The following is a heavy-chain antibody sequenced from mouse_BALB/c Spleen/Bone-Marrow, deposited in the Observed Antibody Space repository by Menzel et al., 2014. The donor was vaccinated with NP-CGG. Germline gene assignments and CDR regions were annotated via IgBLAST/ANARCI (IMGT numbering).Heavy chain of an antibody. CDR3: ASYVYGYYFDY. Sequence: EVQLQESGAELVKPGASVKLSCTASGFNIKDTYMHWVKQRPEQGLEWIGRIDPANGNTKYDPKLQGKATITADTSSNTAYLQLSSLTSEDTAVYYCASYVYGYYFDYWGQGTTLTVSS. D-gene: IGHD2-2*01. J-gene: IGHJ2*01. CDR2: IDPANGNT. V-gene: IGHV14-3*02. CDR1: GFNIKDTY.